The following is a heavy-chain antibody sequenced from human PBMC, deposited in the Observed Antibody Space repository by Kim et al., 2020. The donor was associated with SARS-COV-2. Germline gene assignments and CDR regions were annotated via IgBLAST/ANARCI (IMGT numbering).Heavy chain of an antibody. CDR3: AKHIAVAGTDYYYGMDV. D-gene: IGHD6-19*01. V-gene: IGHV3-23*01. Sequence: KGRFTISRENSKNTLYLQMNSLRAEDTAVYSCAKHIAVAGTDYYYGMDVWGQGTTVTVSS. J-gene: IGHJ6*02.